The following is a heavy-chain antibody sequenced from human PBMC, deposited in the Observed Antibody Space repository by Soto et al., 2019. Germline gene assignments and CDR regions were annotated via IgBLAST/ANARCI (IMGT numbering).Heavy chain of an antibody. CDR1: GLTCSSYS. Sequence: PGGSLRHSWAASGLTCSSYSMSWVRQATGKGLEWVSSISSSSSYIYYADSVKGRFTISRDNAKNSLYLQMNSLRAEDTAVYYCARVTMVRGGYYFDYWGQGTLVTVSS. V-gene: IGHV3-21*01. D-gene: IGHD3-10*01. J-gene: IGHJ4*02. CDR2: ISSSSSYI. CDR3: ARVTMVRGGYYFDY.